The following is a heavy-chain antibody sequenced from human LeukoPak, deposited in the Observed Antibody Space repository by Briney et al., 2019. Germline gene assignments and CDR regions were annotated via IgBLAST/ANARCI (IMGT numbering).Heavy chain of an antibody. CDR1: GYTFTGYY. J-gene: IGHJ4*02. Sequence: GASVKVSCKASGYTFTGYYMHWVRQAPGQGLEWMGWINPNSGGTNYAQKFQGRVTMTRDTSISTAYMELSRLRSDDTAVYYCARDLFQYSSGWYPGYWGQGTLVTVSS. D-gene: IGHD6-19*01. CDR3: ARDLFQYSSGWYPGY. CDR2: INPNSGGT. V-gene: IGHV1-2*02.